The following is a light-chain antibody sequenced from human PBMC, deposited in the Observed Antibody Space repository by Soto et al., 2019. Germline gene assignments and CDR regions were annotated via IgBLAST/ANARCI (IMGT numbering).Light chain of an antibody. CDR3: QQRHMWLIT. CDR2: GAS. J-gene: IGKJ5*01. Sequence: EIVLTQSPGTLSLSPGERATLSCRASQSVSNNYLAWYQQKPGQAPRLLIYGASNRATGIPDRFSGSGSGTDFTLTISSLEPEDSAVYYCQQRHMWLITFGQGTRLEIK. V-gene: IGKV3D-20*02. CDR1: QSVSNNY.